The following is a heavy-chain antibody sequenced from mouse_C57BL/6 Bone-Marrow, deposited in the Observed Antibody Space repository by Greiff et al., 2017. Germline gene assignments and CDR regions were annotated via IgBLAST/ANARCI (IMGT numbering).Heavy chain of an antibody. V-gene: IGHV1-55*01. J-gene: IGHJ1*03. CDR3: ARKRYPYWYFDV. CDR1: GYTFTSYW. D-gene: IGHD1-1*01. Sequence: VQLQQPGAELVKPGASVKMSCKASGYTFTSYWITWVKQRPGQGLEWIGDIYPGSGSTNYTEKFKSKATLTVDTSSSTAYMQLSSLTSEDSADDYCARKRYPYWYFDVWGTGTTVTVSS. CDR2: IYPGSGST.